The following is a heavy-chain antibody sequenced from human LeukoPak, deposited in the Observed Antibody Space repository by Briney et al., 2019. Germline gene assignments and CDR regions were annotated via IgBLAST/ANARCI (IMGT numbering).Heavy chain of an antibody. V-gene: IGHV3-30*02. CDR1: GFTFRSYG. Sequence: PGGSLRLSCAASGFTFRSYGMHWVRQAPGKGLEWVAYIQNDGSHEQYADSVKGRFSISRDSSKNTLYLQMNSLRAEDTAVYYCARSNYYYYYMDVWGKGTTVTISS. J-gene: IGHJ6*03. CDR2: IQNDGSHE. CDR3: ARSNYYYYYMDV.